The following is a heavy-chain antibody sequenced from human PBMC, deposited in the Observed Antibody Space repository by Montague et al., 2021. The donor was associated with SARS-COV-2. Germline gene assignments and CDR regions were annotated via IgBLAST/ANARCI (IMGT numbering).Heavy chain of an antibody. CDR3: ARGRGSYRSDFDY. J-gene: IGHJ4*02. CDR1: GFTFSGYA. D-gene: IGHD3-16*02. Sequence: SLRLSCAASGFTFSGYAMHWVRQAPGKGLEWVAVISYDGSNKYYADSVKGRFTISRDNSKNTLYLQMNSLRAEDTAVYYCARGRGSYRSDFDYWGQGTLVTVSS. V-gene: IGHV3-30-3*01. CDR2: ISYDGSNK.